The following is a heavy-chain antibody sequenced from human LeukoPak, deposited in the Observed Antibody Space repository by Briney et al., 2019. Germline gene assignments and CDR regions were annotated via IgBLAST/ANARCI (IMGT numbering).Heavy chain of an antibody. Sequence: ASVKVSCKASGYTFTSYGISWVRQAPGQGLEWMGWISAYNGYTNYVQKLQGRVSMTTDTSTSTAYMELRSLRSNDTAVYYCARVWMTTGGYYFDYWGQGTLVTVSS. D-gene: IGHD4-11*01. CDR3: ARVWMTTGGYYFDY. CDR2: ISAYNGYT. J-gene: IGHJ4*02. CDR1: GYTFTSYG. V-gene: IGHV1-18*01.